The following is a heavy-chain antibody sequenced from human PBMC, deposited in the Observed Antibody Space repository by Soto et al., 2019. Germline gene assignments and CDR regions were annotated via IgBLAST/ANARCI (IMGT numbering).Heavy chain of an antibody. Sequence: GESLKISCKWAGCSFTRYWISWVRQMPGKGLEWMGRIDPSDSYTNYSPSFQGHVTISADKSISTAYLQWSSLKASDTAMYYCASIAAAGTGYYYYGMDVWGQGTTVPVPS. J-gene: IGHJ6*02. V-gene: IGHV5-10-1*01. CDR3: ASIAAAGTGYYYYGMDV. CDR2: IDPSDSYT. D-gene: IGHD6-13*01. CDR1: GCSFTRYW.